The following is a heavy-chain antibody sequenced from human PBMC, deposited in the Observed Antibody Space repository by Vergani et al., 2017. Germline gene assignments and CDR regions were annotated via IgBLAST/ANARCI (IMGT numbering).Heavy chain of an antibody. Sequence: QVQLQESGPGLVKPSQTLSLTCTVSGGSISSGGYYWSWIRQHPGKGLEWIGYIYYSGSTYYNPSLKSRVTISVDTSKNQFSLKLSSVTAADTAVYYCARAPPYDFWSGYSYYYYYYMDVWGKGTTVTVSS. V-gene: IGHV4-31*03. J-gene: IGHJ6*03. CDR1: GGSISSGGYY. CDR2: IYYSGST. CDR3: ARAPPYDFWSGYSYYYYYYMDV. D-gene: IGHD3-3*01.